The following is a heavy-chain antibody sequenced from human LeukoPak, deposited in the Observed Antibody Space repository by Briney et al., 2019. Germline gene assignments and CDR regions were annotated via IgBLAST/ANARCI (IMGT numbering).Heavy chain of an antibody. D-gene: IGHD5-24*01. CDR3: AKDIVHTITPGGLDAFDI. V-gene: IGHV3-9*03. J-gene: IGHJ3*02. CDR2: ISWNSGSI. CDR1: GFTFDDYA. Sequence: GGSLRLSCAASGFTFDDYAMHWVRQAPGKGLEWVSGISWNSGSIGYADSVKGRFTISRDNAKNSLYLQMNSLRAEDMALYYCAKDIVHTITPGGLDAFDIWGQGTMVTVSS.